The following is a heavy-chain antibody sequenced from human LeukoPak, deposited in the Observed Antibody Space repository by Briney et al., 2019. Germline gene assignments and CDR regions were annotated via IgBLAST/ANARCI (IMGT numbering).Heavy chain of an antibody. CDR2: IIPIFGTA. J-gene: IGHJ5*02. D-gene: IGHD1-1*01. CDR1: GGTFSSYA. Sequence: SVKVSCKASGGTFSSYAISWVRQAPGQGLEWMGGIIPIFGTANYAQKFQGRVTITTDESTSTAYMELSSQRSEDTAVYYCARAATGTTSRVWFDPWGQGTLVTVSS. V-gene: IGHV1-69*05. CDR3: ARAATGTTSRVWFDP.